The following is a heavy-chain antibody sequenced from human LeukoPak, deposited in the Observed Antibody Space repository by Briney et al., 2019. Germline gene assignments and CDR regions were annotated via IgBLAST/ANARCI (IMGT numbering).Heavy chain of an antibody. CDR1: GASISSYY. CDR3: ARVNPMYVSSGYYSYWYFDL. Sequence: PSETLSLTCTVSGASISSYYWGWIRQPPGKGREWIGYIYYSGSTNYNPSLKSRVTISVDTSKNQFSLKLSSVTAADTAVYYCARVNPMYVSSGYYSYWYFDLWGRGTLVTVSS. CDR2: IYYSGST. V-gene: IGHV4-59*01. J-gene: IGHJ2*01. D-gene: IGHD3-22*01.